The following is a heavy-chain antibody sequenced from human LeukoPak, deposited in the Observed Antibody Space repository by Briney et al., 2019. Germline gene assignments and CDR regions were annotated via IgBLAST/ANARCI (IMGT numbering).Heavy chain of an antibody. CDR1: GLTFRNYW. V-gene: IGHV3-7*01. CDR2: IKPDGGVQ. Sequence: GGSLRLSCAASGLTFRNYWMSWVRQAPGKGLEWVANIKPDGGVQNYVDSVKGRFTITRDNAAHSLVLQMTSLRDEHTAVYYCATSFPYCSVDSCALGGQGTLVTVSS. CDR3: ATSFPYCSVDSCAL. J-gene: IGHJ4*02. D-gene: IGHD2-15*01.